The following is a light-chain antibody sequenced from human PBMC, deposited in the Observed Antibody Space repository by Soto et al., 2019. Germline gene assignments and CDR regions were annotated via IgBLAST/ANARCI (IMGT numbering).Light chain of an antibody. V-gene: IGKV3-15*01. Sequence: EIVMTQSPATLSVSPGERATLPCRASQSVGSNLAWYQQKPGQAPRLLIYGASTRATGIPARFSGSGSGTEFTLTISSLQSEDFAVYYCQQYNYWPPWTFGQGT. CDR2: GAS. CDR3: QQYNYWPPWT. J-gene: IGKJ1*01. CDR1: QSVGSN.